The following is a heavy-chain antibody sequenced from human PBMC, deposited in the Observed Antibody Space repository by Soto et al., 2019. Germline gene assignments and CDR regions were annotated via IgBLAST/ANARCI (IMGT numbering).Heavy chain of an antibody. CDR3: AKVPSGDYPSDYYYYYMDV. D-gene: IGHD4-17*01. V-gene: IGHV3-23*01. J-gene: IGHJ6*03. CDR1: GVTFSSYA. Sequence: PGGSLRLSCAASGVTFSSYAMSWVRQAPGKGLEWVSAISGSGGSTYYADSVKGRFTISRDNSKNTLYLQMNSLRAEDTAVYYCAKVPSGDYPSDYYYYYMDVWGKGTTVTVSS. CDR2: ISGSGGST.